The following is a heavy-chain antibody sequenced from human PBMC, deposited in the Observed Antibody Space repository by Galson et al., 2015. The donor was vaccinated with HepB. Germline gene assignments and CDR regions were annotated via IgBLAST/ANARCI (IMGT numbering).Heavy chain of an antibody. CDR1: GFPLNTGGVG. D-gene: IGHD3-10*02. V-gene: IGHV2-5*01. CDR3: AYRQAPMYAFDF. CDR2: VYWNYDK. Sequence: PALVKPTQTLTLTCTSSGFPLNTGGVGVGWIRQPPGKALEWLALVYWNYDKRYSPSLKSRVTITKDTSKNQVVLTMTNMDPVDTATYYCAYRQAPMYAFDFWGQGTMVTVSS. J-gene: IGHJ3*01.